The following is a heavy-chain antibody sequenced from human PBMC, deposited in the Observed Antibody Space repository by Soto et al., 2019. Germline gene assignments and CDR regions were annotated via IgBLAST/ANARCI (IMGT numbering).Heavy chain of an antibody. CDR1: GYTFTGYY. D-gene: IGHD3-9*01. CDR2: INPNSGGT. Sequence: ASVKVSCKASGYTFTGYYMHWERQAPGQGLEWMGWINPNSGGTNYAQKFQGWVTMTRDTSISTAYMELSRLRSDDTAVYYCARELVDWLSSYLDYWGQGTLVTVSS. J-gene: IGHJ4*02. CDR3: ARELVDWLSSYLDY. V-gene: IGHV1-2*04.